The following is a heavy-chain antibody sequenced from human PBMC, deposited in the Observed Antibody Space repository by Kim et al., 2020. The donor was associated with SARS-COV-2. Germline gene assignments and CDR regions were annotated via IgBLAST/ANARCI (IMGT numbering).Heavy chain of an antibody. Sequence: GNTNYAQKPQGRVTMTTDTSTSTAYMELRSLRSDDTAVYYCARDPGGVDYWGQGTLVTVSS. CDR3: ARDPGGVDY. CDR2: GNT. J-gene: IGHJ4*02. D-gene: IGHD3-10*01. V-gene: IGHV1-18*01.